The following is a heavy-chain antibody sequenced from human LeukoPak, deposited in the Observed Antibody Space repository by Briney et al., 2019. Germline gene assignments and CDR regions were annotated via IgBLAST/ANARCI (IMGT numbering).Heavy chain of an antibody. CDR3: ARDQGCSSTSCYEDYYGMDV. J-gene: IGHJ6*02. V-gene: IGHV3-30-3*01. Sequence: LTGRSLRLSCAASGFTFSSYAMHWVRQAPGKGLEWVAVISYDGSDKYYADSVKGRFTISRDNSKNTLYLQMNSLRAEDTAVYYCARDQGCSSTSCYEDYYGMDVWGQGTTVTVSS. D-gene: IGHD2-2*01. CDR1: GFTFSSYA. CDR2: ISYDGSDK.